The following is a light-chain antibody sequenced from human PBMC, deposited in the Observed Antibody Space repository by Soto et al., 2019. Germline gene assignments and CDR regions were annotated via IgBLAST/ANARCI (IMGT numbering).Light chain of an antibody. V-gene: IGKV1-39*01. CDR2: AAS. J-gene: IGKJ1*01. CDR3: QQNYRATPWT. CDR1: QSISRY. Sequence: DIQMTQSPSSLSASVGDRITITCRASQSISRYLNWYQHKPAKATKLMINAASSLERGVPSRFSGGGSGTEFTLNISSLQPDDFATYYCQQNYRATPWTFGQGTKVDIK.